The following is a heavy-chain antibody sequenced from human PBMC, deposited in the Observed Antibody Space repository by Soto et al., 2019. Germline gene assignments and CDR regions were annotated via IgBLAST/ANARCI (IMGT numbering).Heavy chain of an antibody. CDR1: GFIFSTYN. Sequence: QPGGSLRLSCAASGFIFSTYNMHWVRQAPGKGLEWVAVIWYDGRNKYYVDSVKGRFTISRDNSRNTLYLQMNSLRGEDTAVYYCARDDYGMDVWGQGTTVTVSS. CDR3: ARDDYGMDV. J-gene: IGHJ6*02. CDR2: IWYDGRNK. V-gene: IGHV3-33*01.